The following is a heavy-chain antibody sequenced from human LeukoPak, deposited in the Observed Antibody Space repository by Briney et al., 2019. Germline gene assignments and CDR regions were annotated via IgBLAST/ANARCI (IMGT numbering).Heavy chain of an antibody. Sequence: GGSLRLSCAASGFTFRDYAMNWVRRGPGKGLEWVSGFSGRDGRPYYADSVKGRFTMSRDDSRNTLDLQMHSLGAEDTGVYYCAKAVGATTYFFDSWGQGTLVTVSS. CDR3: AKAVGATTYFFDS. CDR2: FSGRDGRP. V-gene: IGHV3-23*01. D-gene: IGHD1-26*01. J-gene: IGHJ4*02. CDR1: GFTFRDYA.